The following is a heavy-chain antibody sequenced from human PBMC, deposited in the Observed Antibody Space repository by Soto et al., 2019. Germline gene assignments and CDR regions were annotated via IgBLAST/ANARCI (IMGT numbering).Heavy chain of an antibody. V-gene: IGHV4-38-2*02. J-gene: IGHJ4*02. CDR1: GYSISSGYY. Sequence: SETLSLTCTVSGYSISSGYYWNWIRQTPGKGLEWIGKVNHNGRNNYNPSLKSRVTISLDMSKNQISLSLRSVTATDTAVYFCARRTSSGAIADWGQGKMVTVSS. CDR2: VNHNGRN. D-gene: IGHD2-21*01. CDR3: ARRTSSGAIAD.